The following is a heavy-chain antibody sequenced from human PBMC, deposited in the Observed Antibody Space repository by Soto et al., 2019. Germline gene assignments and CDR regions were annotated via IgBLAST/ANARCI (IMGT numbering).Heavy chain of an antibody. CDR1: GFTFDDYA. CDR2: ISWNSGSI. J-gene: IGHJ4*02. Sequence: ESGGGLVQPGRSLRLSCAASGFTFDDYAMHWVRQAPGKGLEWVSGISWNSGSIGYADSVKGRFTISRDNAKNSLYLQMNSLRAEDTALYYCAKGYYYDSSGSFEYWGQGTLVTVSS. V-gene: IGHV3-9*01. CDR3: AKGYYYDSSGSFEY. D-gene: IGHD3-22*01.